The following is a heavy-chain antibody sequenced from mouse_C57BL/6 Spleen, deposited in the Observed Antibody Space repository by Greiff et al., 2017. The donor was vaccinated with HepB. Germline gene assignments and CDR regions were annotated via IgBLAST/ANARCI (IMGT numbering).Heavy chain of an antibody. CDR2: IHPNSGST. J-gene: IGHJ3*01. D-gene: IGHD2-4*01. CDR3: ASSGAYSDYLFAY. Sequence: QVQLQQPGAELVKPGASVKLSCKASGYTFTSYWMHWVKQRPGQGLEWIGMIHPNSGSTNYNEKFKSKATMTVDKSSSTAYMQLSSLTSEDSAVYYCASSGAYSDYLFAYWGQGTLVTVSA. V-gene: IGHV1-64*01. CDR1: GYTFTSYW.